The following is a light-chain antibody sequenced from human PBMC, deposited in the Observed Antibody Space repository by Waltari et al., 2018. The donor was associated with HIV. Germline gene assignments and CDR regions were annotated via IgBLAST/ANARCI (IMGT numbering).Light chain of an antibody. CDR2: DDR. V-gene: IGLV3-21*02. Sequence: SYVLTQPPSVSVAPGQTARMTCGGNNIGSKRLHWYQQKPGQAPVLVVYDDRDRPSGIPERVSGSNFGNTATLTITRVEAGDEADYYCQVWESSTDDHQVVFGGGTKLTVL. J-gene: IGLJ2*01. CDR1: NIGSKR. CDR3: QVWESSTDDHQVV.